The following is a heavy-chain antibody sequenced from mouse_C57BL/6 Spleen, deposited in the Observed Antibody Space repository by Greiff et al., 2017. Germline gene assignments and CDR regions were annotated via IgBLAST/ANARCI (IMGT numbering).Heavy chain of an antibody. D-gene: IGHD1-1*01. CDR1: GFTFSSYA. V-gene: IGHV5-4*01. J-gene: IGHJ1*03. CDR3: ARDGDYYGSSYWYFDV. CDR2: ISDGGSYT. Sequence: EVQLVESGGGLVKPGGSLKLSCAASGFTFSSYAMSWVRQTPEKRLEWVATISDGGSYTYYPDNVKGRLTISRDNAKNNLYLQMSHLKSEDTAMYYCARDGDYYGSSYWYFDVWGTGTTVTVSS.